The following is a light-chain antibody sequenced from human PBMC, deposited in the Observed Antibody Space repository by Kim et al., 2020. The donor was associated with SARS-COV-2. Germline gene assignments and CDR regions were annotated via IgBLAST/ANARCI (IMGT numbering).Light chain of an antibody. CDR2: TNS. CDR3: AAWDDSLNGYV. CDR1: RSNIESNT. Sequence: GTMVTISCSGSRSNIESNTVNWYQRLPGTAPKLLIYTNSQRPSGVPDRVSGSKSGTSASLAISGLQSEDEADYYCAAWDDSLNGYVFGPGTKVTVL. J-gene: IGLJ1*01. V-gene: IGLV1-44*01.